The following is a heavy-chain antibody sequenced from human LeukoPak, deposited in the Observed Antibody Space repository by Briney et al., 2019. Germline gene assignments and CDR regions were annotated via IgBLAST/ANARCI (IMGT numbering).Heavy chain of an antibody. Sequence: SETLSLTCTVSGGSISSGDYYWSWIRQPPGKGLEWIGYIYYSGSTYYNPSLKSRVTISVDTSKNQFFLKLSSVTAADTAVYYCARLPTGYPNWFDPWGQGSLVTVSS. D-gene: IGHD3-9*01. CDR2: IYYSGST. V-gene: IGHV4-30-4*01. CDR1: GGSISSGDYY. J-gene: IGHJ5*02. CDR3: ARLPTGYPNWFDP.